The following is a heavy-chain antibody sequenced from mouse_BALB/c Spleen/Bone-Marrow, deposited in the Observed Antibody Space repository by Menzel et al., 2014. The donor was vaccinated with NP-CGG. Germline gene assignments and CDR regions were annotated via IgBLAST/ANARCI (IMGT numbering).Heavy chain of an antibody. CDR3: ARSRAMDY. CDR1: GYTFTDYY. CDR2: INPNNGNT. J-gene: IGHJ4*01. Sequence: VQLQQSGPDLVKPGASVKMSCKASGYTFTDYYMKWVKQSHGKRLEWIGDINPNNGNTFYNQKFKGKASLTVDKSSTTAYMQLSSLTSEDSAVYYCARSRAMDYWGQGTSVTVSS. V-gene: IGHV1-26*01.